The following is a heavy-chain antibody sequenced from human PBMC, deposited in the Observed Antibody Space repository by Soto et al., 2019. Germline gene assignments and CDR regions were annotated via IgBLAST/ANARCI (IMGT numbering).Heavy chain of an antibody. J-gene: IGHJ6*02. CDR3: ARDHGGSTWFVGIYYYFGVDV. CDR2: SRGSSDTI. Sequence: EVQLVESGGGLVQPGGSLRLSCAASGFTLSSYNMNWVRQAPGKGLEWVSYSRGSSDTIYYADSVKGRFTISRDNAKNSLYLQMDSLRDEDTAVYYCARDHGGSTWFVGIYYYFGVDVWGQGTTVTVSS. V-gene: IGHV3-48*02. D-gene: IGHD6-13*01. CDR1: GFTLSSYN.